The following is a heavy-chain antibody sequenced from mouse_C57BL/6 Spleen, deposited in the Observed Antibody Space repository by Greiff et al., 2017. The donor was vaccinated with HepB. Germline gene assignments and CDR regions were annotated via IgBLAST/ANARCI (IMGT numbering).Heavy chain of an antibody. CDR3: ARWITTVVEGFMDY. CDR2: IHPNSGST. D-gene: IGHD1-1*01. V-gene: IGHV1-64*01. J-gene: IGHJ4*01. CDR1: GYTFTSYW. Sequence: QVQLQQPGAELVKPGASVKLSCKASGYTFTSYWMHWVKQRPGQGLEWIGMIHPNSGSTNYNEKFKSKATLTVDKSSSTAYMQLSSLTSEDSAVYYCARWITTVVEGFMDYWGQGTSVTVSS.